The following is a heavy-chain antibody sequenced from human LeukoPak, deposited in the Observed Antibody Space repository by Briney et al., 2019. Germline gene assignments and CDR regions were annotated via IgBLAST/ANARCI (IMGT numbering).Heavy chain of an antibody. J-gene: IGHJ4*02. D-gene: IGHD1-1*01. V-gene: IGHV4-34*01. CDR1: GGSFSGYY. CDR3: ASNLPFDY. Sequence: PSETLSLTCAVYGGSFSGYYWSWIRQPPGKGLEWIGEINHSGSTNYNLSLKSRVTISVDTSKNQFSLKLSSVTAADTAVYYCASNLPFDYWGQGTLVTVSS. CDR2: INHSGST.